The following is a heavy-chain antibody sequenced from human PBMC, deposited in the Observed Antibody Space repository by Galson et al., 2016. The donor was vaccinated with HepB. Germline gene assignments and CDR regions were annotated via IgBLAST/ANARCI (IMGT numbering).Heavy chain of an antibody. D-gene: IGHD2-2*01. V-gene: IGHV1-8*01. CDR3: ARAVRYQLPSDP. CDR1: GYTFSSYD. CDR2: MNPNSGNT. Sequence: SVKVSCKASGYTFSSYDIIWVRQGTGQGLEWMGWMNPNSGNTGYAQKFKGRVSMTGDASISTAYMELSSLGSEDTAIYYCARAVRYQLPSDPWGQGTLVAV. J-gene: IGHJ5*02.